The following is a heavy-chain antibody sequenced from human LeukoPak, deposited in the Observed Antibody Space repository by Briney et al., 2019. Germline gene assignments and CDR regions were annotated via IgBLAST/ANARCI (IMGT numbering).Heavy chain of an antibody. CDR1: GGTFSSYA. J-gene: IGHJ6*03. CDR2: IIPIFGTA. CDR3: ARRGGCKTRRVRYYYMEL. V-gene: IGHV1-69*05. D-gene: IGHD2/OR15-2a*01. Sequence: SVKVSCKASGGTFSSYAISWVRQAPGQGLEWMGGIIPIFGTANYAQKFQGRVTITTDESTSTAYMELSSLRSEDTAVYYCARRGGCKTRRVRYYYMELWGKGTTVTVSS.